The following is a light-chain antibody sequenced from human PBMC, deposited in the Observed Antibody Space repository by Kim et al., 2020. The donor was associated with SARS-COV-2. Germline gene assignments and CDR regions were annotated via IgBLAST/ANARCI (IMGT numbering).Light chain of an antibody. J-gene: IGLJ1*01. CDR2: KDS. V-gene: IGLV3-27*01. CDR1: VLAKKY. CDR3: YSAADNNGV. Sequence: SVSPGQTARITCSGDVLAKKYARWLQQKPGQGPGGGIYKDSERPSGIPERFSGSSSGTTVTLTISGAQVEDEADYYCYSAADNNGVFGTGTKVTVL.